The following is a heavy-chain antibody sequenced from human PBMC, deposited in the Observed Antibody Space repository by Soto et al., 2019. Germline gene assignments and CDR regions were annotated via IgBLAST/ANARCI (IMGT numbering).Heavy chain of an antibody. J-gene: IGHJ4*02. Sequence: EVQLVESGGGLVKPGGSLRLSCAASGFTFSSYSMNWVRQAPRKGLEWVSSISSSSSYIYYADSVKGRFTISRDNAKNSLYLQMNSLRAVVTAVYYCARAGAFGSSSDWGQGTLVTVSS. CDR3: ARAGAFGSSSD. CDR2: ISSSSSYI. V-gene: IGHV3-21*01. D-gene: IGHD6-13*01. CDR1: GFTFSSYS.